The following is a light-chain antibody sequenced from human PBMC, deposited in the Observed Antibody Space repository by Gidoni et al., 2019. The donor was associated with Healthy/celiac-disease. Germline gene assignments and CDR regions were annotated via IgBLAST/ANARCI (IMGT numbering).Light chain of an antibody. J-gene: IGKJ3*01. CDR1: QDISNY. V-gene: IGKV1-33*01. Sequence: IQMTQSPASLSESVGDRVTITCQASQDISNYLNWYQQKPGKAPKLLIYDASNLETGVPSRFSGSGSGTDFTFTISSLQPEDIATYYCKQYDSLLFTFGPGTKVDIK. CDR2: DAS. CDR3: KQYDSLLFT.